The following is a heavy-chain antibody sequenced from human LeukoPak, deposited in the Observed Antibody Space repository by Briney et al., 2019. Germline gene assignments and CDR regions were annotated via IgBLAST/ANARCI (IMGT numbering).Heavy chain of an antibody. D-gene: IGHD4-23*01. CDR3: ARASKVAAFDY. V-gene: IGHV4-59*01. CDR1: GGSISSYY. Sequence: SETLSLTCTVSGGSISSYYWSWIRQPPGKGLEWIGYIYYSGSTNYNPSLKSRVTISVDTSKNQFSLKLSSVTAADTAVYYCARASKVAAFDYWGQGTLVTVSS. CDR2: IYYSGST. J-gene: IGHJ4*02.